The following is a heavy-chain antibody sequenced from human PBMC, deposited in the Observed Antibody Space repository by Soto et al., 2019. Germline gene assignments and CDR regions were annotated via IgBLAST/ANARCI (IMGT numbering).Heavy chain of an antibody. V-gene: IGHV3-20*04. Sequence: ESGGGVVRPGGSLRLSCAASGFTFDDSGMSWVRQAPGKGLEWVSGINWNGGSTGYADSVKGRFTISRDNAKNSLYLQMNSLRAEDTALYYCARSLGLQGYYYYGMDVWGQGTTVTVSS. J-gene: IGHJ6*02. CDR1: GFTFDDSG. CDR2: INWNGGST. D-gene: IGHD4-4*01. CDR3: ARSLGLQGYYYYGMDV.